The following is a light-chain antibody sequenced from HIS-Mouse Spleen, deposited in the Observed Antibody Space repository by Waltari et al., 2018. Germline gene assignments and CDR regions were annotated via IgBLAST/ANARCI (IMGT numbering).Light chain of an antibody. J-gene: IGKJ3*01. CDR2: DAS. V-gene: IGKV1-33*01. CDR3: QQYDNLHRLT. CDR1: QDIRNY. Sequence: DIQMTQSPSSLSASVGDRVTITCQASQDIRNYLNWYQQKPGKAPKLLIYDASNLETGVPSRFSGSGSGTDFTFTISSLQTEDIATYYCQQYDNLHRLTFGPGTKVDIK.